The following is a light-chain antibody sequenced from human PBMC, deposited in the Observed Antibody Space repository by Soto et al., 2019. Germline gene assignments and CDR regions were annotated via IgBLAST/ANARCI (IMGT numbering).Light chain of an antibody. CDR2: GAS. V-gene: IGKV3-20*01. CDR1: QSVSSSY. CDR3: QQYGSSGT. J-gene: IGKJ1*01. Sequence: EKVLTQSLGTLSLSQGERATLSCLASQSVSSSYLAWYQQRPGQAPRLLLYGASSRATGIPDRFSGSGSGTDFTLTISRLEPEDFAVYYCQQYGSSGTFGQGTKVDIK.